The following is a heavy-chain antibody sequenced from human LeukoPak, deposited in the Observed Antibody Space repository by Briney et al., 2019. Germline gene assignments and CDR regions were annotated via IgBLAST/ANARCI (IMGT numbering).Heavy chain of an antibody. Sequence: PSETLSPTCAVYGGSFSDYYWNWIRQPPGKGLEWIGEINQSGSTNYNPSLKSRVTLSVDTSNNQFSLKLSSVTAADTAVYYCARRPGYCPNGVCYKRNWFDPWGQGTLVTVSS. CDR1: GGSFSDYY. V-gene: IGHV4-34*01. J-gene: IGHJ5*02. CDR3: ARRPGYCPNGVCYKRNWFDP. CDR2: INQSGST. D-gene: IGHD2-8*01.